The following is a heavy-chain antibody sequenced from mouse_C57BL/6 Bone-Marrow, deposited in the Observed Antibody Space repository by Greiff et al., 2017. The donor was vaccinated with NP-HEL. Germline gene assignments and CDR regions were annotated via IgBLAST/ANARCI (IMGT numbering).Heavy chain of an antibody. CDR1: GFSLTSYG. CDR2: IWRGGST. D-gene: IGHD1-1*01. J-gene: IGHJ4*01. V-gene: IGHV2-5*01. CDR3: AKNHYYYGSSYYYAMDY. Sequence: VKLMESGPGLVQPSQSLSITCTVSGFSLTSYGVHWVRQSPGKGLEWLGVIWRGGSTDYNAAFMSRLSITKDNSKSQVFFKMNSLQADHTAIYYCAKNHYYYGSSYYYAMDYWGQGTSVTVSS.